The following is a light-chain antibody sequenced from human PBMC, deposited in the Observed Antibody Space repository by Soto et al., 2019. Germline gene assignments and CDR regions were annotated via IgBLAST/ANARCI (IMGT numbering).Light chain of an antibody. CDR1: SSDVGGYNY. CDR3: SPYTSSSIAYV. J-gene: IGLJ1*01. V-gene: IGLV2-14*01. CDR2: EVS. Sequence: QSALTQPASVSGSPGQSITISCTGTSSDVGGYNYVSWYQQHPGKAPKLMIYEVSNRPSWVSNRFSGSKSGNTASLTISGLQAEDEADYYCSPYTSSSIAYVFGTGTKLTVL.